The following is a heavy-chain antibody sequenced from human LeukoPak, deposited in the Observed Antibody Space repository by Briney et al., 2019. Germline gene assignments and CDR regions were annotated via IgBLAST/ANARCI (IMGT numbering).Heavy chain of an antibody. V-gene: IGHV3-48*03. D-gene: IGHD6-19*01. Sequence: PGGSLRLSCAASGFTFSSYEMNWVRQAPGKGLEWLSYISSSGSTIYYADSVKGRFTISRDNAKNSLYLQMNSLRAEDTAVYYCARYGSGWYILPFDYWGQGTLVTVSS. CDR2: ISSSGSTI. CDR3: ARYGSGWYILPFDY. CDR1: GFTFSSYE. J-gene: IGHJ4*02.